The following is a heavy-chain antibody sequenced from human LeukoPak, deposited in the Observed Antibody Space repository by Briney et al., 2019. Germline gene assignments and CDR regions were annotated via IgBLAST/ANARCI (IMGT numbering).Heavy chain of an antibody. CDR1: GASISGYY. Sequence: PSETLSLTCTVSGASISGYYWSWIRQPPGKGLEWIGYIYYSGSTNYNPSLKSRVTISLNTSKNQFSLTLNFVTAADTAVYYCARERGYYDSSGWFDPWGQGTLVTVSS. CDR2: IYYSGST. V-gene: IGHV4-59*12. J-gene: IGHJ5*02. D-gene: IGHD3-22*01. CDR3: ARERGYYDSSGWFDP.